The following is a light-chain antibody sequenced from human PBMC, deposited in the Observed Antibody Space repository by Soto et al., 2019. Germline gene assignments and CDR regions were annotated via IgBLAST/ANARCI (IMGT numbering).Light chain of an antibody. CDR1: ALPKQY. CDR2: KDS. Sequence: SYELTQPPSVSVSPGQTARITCSGDALPKQYAYWYQQKPGQAPVLVIYKDSERPSGIPERFSGSSSGTTVTLTISAVQAEDEADYYCQSADSSGTYVVFGGGTKVTVL. V-gene: IGLV3-25*03. J-gene: IGLJ2*01. CDR3: QSADSSGTYVV.